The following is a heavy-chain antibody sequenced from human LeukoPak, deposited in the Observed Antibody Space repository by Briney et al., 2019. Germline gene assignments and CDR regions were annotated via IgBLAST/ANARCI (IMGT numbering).Heavy chain of an antibody. CDR2: ICYSGST. D-gene: IGHD3-9*01. J-gene: IGHJ4*02. CDR1: GGSISSSSYY. CDR3: ASLSILTGYFLDY. V-gene: IGHV4-39*07. Sequence: SETLSLTCTVSGGSISSSSYYWGWIRQPPGKGLEWIGSICYSGSTYYNPSLKSRVTISVDTSKNQFSLKLSSVTAADTAVYYCASLSILTGYFLDYWGQGTLVTVSS.